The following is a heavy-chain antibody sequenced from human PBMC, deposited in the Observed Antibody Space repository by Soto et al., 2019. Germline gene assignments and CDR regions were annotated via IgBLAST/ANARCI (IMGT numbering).Heavy chain of an antibody. CDR1: GYTFTNYA. CDR2: INAGNGNT. V-gene: IGHV1-3*01. D-gene: IGHD5-18*01. Sequence: QVQLVQSGAEVKKPGASVKVSCKASGYTFTNYAIHWVRQAPGQSLEWMGWINAGNGNTKYSQKFQGRVSTTRDTSASTAYMELSRLTSEDTALYYCARGGEGGYNYSYMDVWGQGTTVTVSS. J-gene: IGHJ6*02. CDR3: ARGGEGGYNYSYMDV.